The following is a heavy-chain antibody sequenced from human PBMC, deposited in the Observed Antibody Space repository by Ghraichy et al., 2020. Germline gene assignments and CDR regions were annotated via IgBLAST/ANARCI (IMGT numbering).Heavy chain of an antibody. CDR1: GFTLSVYG. V-gene: IGHV3-48*02. J-gene: IGHJ6*02. CDR3: ARGSAVVRFYYYAGMDV. Sequence: LSLTCVGSGFTLSVYGMNWVPQSPGKGLEWVSYITSRGRSIFYADSVKGRFTNSRDNAQNSLYLQMNSLRDEDTATYYCARGSAVVRFYYYAGMDVWGQGTTVTVSS. CDR2: ITSRGRSI. D-gene: IGHD2-21*01.